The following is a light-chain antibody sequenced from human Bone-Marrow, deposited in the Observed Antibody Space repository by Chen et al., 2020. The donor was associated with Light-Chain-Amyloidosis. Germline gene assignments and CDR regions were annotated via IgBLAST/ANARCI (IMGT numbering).Light chain of an antibody. Sequence: EIVMTQSPATLSVSPGESATLSCRASQNINNNFAWYQQKPGQAPRLLMHGAPTRATGIPARFSGSGSGTEFTLTISSLQPEDFAVYYCQQRNNWPLTFGGGTKVEI. CDR2: GAP. V-gene: IGKV3-15*01. CDR1: QNINNN. CDR3: QQRNNWPLT. J-gene: IGKJ4*01.